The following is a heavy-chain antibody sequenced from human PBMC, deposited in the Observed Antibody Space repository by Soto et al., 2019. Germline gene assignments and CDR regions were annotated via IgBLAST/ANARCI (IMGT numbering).Heavy chain of an antibody. CDR3: ARTPAPVTIFGVFFPNWFDP. V-gene: IGHV5-51*01. J-gene: IGHJ5*02. Sequence: GESLKISCKCSGYSFTSYWIGWVRQMPGKGLEWMGIIYPGDSDTRYSPSFQGQVTISADKSISTAYLQCSSLKASDTAMYYCARTPAPVTIFGVFFPNWFDPWGQGTLVTVS. D-gene: IGHD3-3*01. CDR2: IYPGDSDT. CDR1: GYSFTSYW.